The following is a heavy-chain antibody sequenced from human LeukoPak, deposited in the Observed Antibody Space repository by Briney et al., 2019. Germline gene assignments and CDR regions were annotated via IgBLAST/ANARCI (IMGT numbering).Heavy chain of an antibody. CDR1: GYSISSGYY. D-gene: IGHD3-22*01. Sequence: SETLSLTCTVSGYSISSGYYWGWIRQPPGKGREWIGSIYHSGSTYYNPSLKSRVTISVDTSKNQFSLKLSSVTAADTAVYYCARAYYDSSGYRYFDYWGQGNLVTVSS. V-gene: IGHV4-38-2*02. CDR3: ARAYYDSSGYRYFDY. CDR2: IYHSGST. J-gene: IGHJ4*02.